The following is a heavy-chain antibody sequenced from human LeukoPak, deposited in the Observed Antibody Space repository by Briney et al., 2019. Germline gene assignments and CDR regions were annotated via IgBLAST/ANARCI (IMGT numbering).Heavy chain of an antibody. D-gene: IGHD2-21*02. CDR2: IYYSGST. Sequence: SETLSLTCTVSGGSISSGDYYWSWIRQPPGKGLEWIGYIYYSGSTYYNPSLKSRVTISVDTSKNQFSLKLSSVTAADTAVYYCASGSPQVVTAYWGQGTLVTVSS. V-gene: IGHV4-30-4*01. CDR1: GGSISSGDYY. CDR3: ASGSPQVVTAY. J-gene: IGHJ4*02.